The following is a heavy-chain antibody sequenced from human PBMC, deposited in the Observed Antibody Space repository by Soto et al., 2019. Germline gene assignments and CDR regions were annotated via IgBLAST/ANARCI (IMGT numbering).Heavy chain of an antibody. J-gene: IGHJ4*02. CDR2: ISSSSSYI. V-gene: IGHV3-21*01. Sequence: EVQLVESGGGLVKPGGSLRLSCAASGFTFSSYSMNWVRQAPGKGLEWVSSISSSSSYIYYADSVKGRFTTSRDNAKNSLYLQMNRLTAEDTAVSYCARVLVISGGDDYWGQGTLVTVSS. D-gene: IGHD3-16*01. CDR1: GFTFSSYS. CDR3: ARVLVISGGDDY.